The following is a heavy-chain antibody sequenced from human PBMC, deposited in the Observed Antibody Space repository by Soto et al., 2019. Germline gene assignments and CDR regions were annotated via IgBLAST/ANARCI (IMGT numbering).Heavy chain of an antibody. CDR1: GFTFSSYG. D-gene: IGHD3-3*01. CDR3: AKDRVWDFWSGCVDY. J-gene: IGHJ4*02. Sequence: QVQLVESGGGVVQPGRSLRLSCAASGFTFSSYGMHWVRQAPGKGLEWVAVISYDGSNKYYADSVKGRFTISRDNSKNTLYLQMNSLRAEDTAVYYCAKDRVWDFWSGCVDYWGQGTLVTVSS. V-gene: IGHV3-30*18. CDR2: ISYDGSNK.